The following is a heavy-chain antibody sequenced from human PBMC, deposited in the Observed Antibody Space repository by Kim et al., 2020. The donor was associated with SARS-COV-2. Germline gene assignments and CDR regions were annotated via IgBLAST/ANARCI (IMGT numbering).Heavy chain of an antibody. CDR2: SYWGDDK. Sequence: SGPTLVNPTQTLTLTCTFSGFSLYSPGVGVAWIRQPPGKALEWLAISYWGDDKYTNPSLKNRLIITKDASKNQVVLTLTNVDSPDTATYYCVHSQLDPWGPGILVTVSP. V-gene: IGHV2-5*02. CDR1: GFSLYSPGVG. J-gene: IGHJ5*02. CDR3: VHSQLDP.